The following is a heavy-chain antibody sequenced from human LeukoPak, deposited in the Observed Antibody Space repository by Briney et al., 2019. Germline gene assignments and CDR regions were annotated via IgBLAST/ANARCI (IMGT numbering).Heavy chain of an antibody. V-gene: IGHV1-18*01. J-gene: IGHJ4*02. D-gene: IGHD3-16*02. CDR1: GYTFTSHG. CDR2: VSGYNGNT. Sequence: ASVKVFCKASGYTFTSHGINWLRQAPGQGLEWMGWVSGYNGNTDYAQKFQGRVTMTTDRSTNTVYMELRSLRSDDTAVYYCARDRPVMITFGGVIIAAYWGQGTLVSVSS. CDR3: ARDRPVMITFGGVIIAAY.